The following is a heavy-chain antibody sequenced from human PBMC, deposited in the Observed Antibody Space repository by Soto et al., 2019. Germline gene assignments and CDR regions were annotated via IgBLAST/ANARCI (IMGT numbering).Heavy chain of an antibody. V-gene: IGHV4-34*01. Sequence: PSETLSLTCAVYGGSFSGYYWSWIRQPPGKGLEWIGEINHSGSTNYNPSLKSRVTISVDTSKNQFSLKLSSVTPADTAVYYCARTMVRGVYRYYFDYWCQGTLVTVSS. J-gene: IGHJ4*02. CDR3: ARTMVRGVYRYYFDY. CDR2: INHSGST. CDR1: GGSFSGYY. D-gene: IGHD3-10*01.